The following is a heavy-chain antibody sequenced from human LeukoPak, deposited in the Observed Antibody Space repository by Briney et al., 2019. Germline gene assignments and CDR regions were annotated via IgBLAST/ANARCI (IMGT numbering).Heavy chain of an antibody. V-gene: IGHV3-23*01. J-gene: IGHJ4*02. Sequence: GGSLRHSYVASGFNFNSYAMSWVRPAPGKGLAWVSLFSGSDGSTYYADSVKGRFTISRDNSKNMLYLQLISLIAEDKAVYYCAKGRQVMGQSSGTFDYWGQITLVTVSS. CDR2: FSGSDGST. CDR1: GFNFNSYA. D-gene: IGHD2-8*01. CDR3: AKGRQVMGQSSGTFDY.